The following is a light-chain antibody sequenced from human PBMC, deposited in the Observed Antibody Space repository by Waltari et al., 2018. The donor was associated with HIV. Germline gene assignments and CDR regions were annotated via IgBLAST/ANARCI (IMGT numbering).Light chain of an antibody. CDR3: SSYAGSNNLV. Sequence: QSALTQPPSASGSPGQSVTISCTGTSSDVGGYNYVSWYQQHPGKAPKLMIYEVSKRPSGVPDRFFGSKSGNTASLTVSWLQAEDEADYYCSSYAGSNNLVFGTGTKVTVL. J-gene: IGLJ1*01. V-gene: IGLV2-8*01. CDR2: EVS. CDR1: SSDVGGYNY.